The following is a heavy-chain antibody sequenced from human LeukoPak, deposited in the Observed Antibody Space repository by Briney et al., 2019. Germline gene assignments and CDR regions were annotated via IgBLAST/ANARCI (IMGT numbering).Heavy chain of an antibody. J-gene: IGHJ1*01. CDR3: ARSLGGAGSGTVEYFQH. CDR1: GYSISSGYY. CDR2: MYHSGST. Sequence: PSETLSLTCTVSGYSISSGYYWGWIRQPPGKGLEWIGSMYHSGSTHYNPSLKSRVTISVDTSKNQFSLKLSSVTAADTAVYYCARSLGGAGSGTVEYFQHWGQGTLVTVSS. D-gene: IGHD3-10*01. V-gene: IGHV4-38-2*02.